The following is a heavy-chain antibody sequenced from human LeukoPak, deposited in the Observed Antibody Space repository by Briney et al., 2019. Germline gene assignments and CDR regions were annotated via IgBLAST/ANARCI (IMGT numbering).Heavy chain of an antibody. CDR2: IYHSGST. CDR3: ARHDGYYDFWSGFAGAFDI. J-gene: IGHJ3*02. V-gene: IGHV4-38-2*01. Sequence: PSETLSLICAVSGYSISSGYYWGWIRQPPGKGLEWIGSIYHSGSTYYNPSLKSRVTISVDTSKNQFSLKLSSVTAADTAVYYCARHDGYYDFWSGFAGAFDIWGRGTMVTVSS. D-gene: IGHD3-3*01. CDR1: GYSISSGYY.